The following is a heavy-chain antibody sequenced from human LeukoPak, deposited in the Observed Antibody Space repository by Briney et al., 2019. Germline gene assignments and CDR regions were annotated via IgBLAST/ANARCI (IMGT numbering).Heavy chain of an antibody. Sequence: PSGTLSLTCAVSGVSISSSNWWSWVRQPPGKGLEWIGYIYHSGSTNYNPSLQSRVTISVDTSKNQFSLNLNSVTAADTAVYYCARGGAARLHFQNWGQGTLVTVSS. J-gene: IGHJ1*01. V-gene: IGHV4-4*02. CDR3: ARGGAARLHFQN. CDR2: IYHSGST. D-gene: IGHD6-6*01. CDR1: GVSISSSNW.